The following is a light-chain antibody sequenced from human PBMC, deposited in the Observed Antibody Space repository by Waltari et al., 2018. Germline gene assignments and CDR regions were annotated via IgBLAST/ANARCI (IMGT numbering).Light chain of an antibody. J-gene: IGKJ1*01. Sequence: DIVMTQSPDSLAVSLGERATINCKSSQSVLYSSDNNNYLAWYQQKQGQPPRLLIYWASTRESGVPDRFRGSGSGTDFTLTISSLQAEDVAVYYCHQYYSYPWTFGQGTTVEIK. CDR2: WAS. V-gene: IGKV4-1*01. CDR3: HQYYSYPWT. CDR1: QSVLYSSDNNNY.